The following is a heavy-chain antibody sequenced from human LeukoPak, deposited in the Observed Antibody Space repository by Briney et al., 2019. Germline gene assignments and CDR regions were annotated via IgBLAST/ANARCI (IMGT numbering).Heavy chain of an antibody. D-gene: IGHD5-18*01. Sequence: GESLKISCKGSGYNFASYWIGWVRQMPGKGLEWMGIIYPGDSDTRSSPSFQGQATMSVDKSVNTAYLQWSGLKASDTAIYYCARTPGYSFYFDYWGLGTPVTVSS. V-gene: IGHV5-51*01. CDR3: ARTPGYSFYFDY. CDR2: IYPGDSDT. CDR1: GYNFASYW. J-gene: IGHJ4*02.